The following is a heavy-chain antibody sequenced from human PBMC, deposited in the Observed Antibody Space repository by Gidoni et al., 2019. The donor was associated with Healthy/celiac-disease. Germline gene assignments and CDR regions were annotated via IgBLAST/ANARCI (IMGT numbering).Heavy chain of an antibody. CDR3: AKVAPSDY. J-gene: IGHJ4*02. CDR1: GFTFSSYG. V-gene: IGHV3-30*18. Sequence: QVQLVESGGGVVQPGRSLRLSCAASGFTFSSYGMHWVRQAPGKGLEWVAVISYDGSNKYYADSVKGRFTISRDNSKNTLYLQMNSLRAEDTAVYYCAKVAPSDYWGQGTLVTVSS. CDR2: ISYDGSNK.